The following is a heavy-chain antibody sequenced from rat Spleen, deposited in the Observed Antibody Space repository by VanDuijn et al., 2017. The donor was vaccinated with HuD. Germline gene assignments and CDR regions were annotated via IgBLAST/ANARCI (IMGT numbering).Heavy chain of an antibody. J-gene: IGHJ2*01. Sequence: EVQLVESDGGLVQPGRSLKLSCATSGFTFSDYYMAWVRQAPTKGLEWVATISYDDSRTYYRDSVKGRFTISRDNAKSTLYLQMNSLRSEDTATYHCERQDDGYNYDYWGRGVMVTVSS. D-gene: IGHD1-9*01. CDR1: GFTFSDYY. CDR2: ISYDDSRT. CDR3: ERQDDGYNYDY. V-gene: IGHV5-7*01.